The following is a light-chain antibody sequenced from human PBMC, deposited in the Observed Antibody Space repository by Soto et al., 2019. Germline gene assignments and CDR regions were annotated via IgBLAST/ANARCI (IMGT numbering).Light chain of an antibody. CDR3: LQYNSYSYT. V-gene: IGKV1-5*01. Sequence: DIQMTQDPSTLSASVGDRVTITCRASQSISSWLAWYQQKPGKAPMLQIYDASSLESGVASRISGSGSGTEFPLTVSRLQPDDFATYYCLQYNSYSYTVGQGTKLEIK. CDR1: QSISSW. CDR2: DAS. J-gene: IGKJ2*01.